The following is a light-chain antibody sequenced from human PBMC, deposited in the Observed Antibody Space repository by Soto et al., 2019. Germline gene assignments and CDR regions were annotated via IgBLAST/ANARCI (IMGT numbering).Light chain of an antibody. Sequence: EIVLTQSPGTLSLSPGERATLSCRASQSVSSSYLAWYQQKPGQAPRLLIYGASNRATGIPARFSGSGSGTDFTLTISSLEPEDFAVYYCQQSSNWPPPFTFGPGTKVDIK. J-gene: IGKJ3*01. CDR2: GAS. CDR1: QSVSSSY. V-gene: IGKV3-11*01. CDR3: QQSSNWPPPFT.